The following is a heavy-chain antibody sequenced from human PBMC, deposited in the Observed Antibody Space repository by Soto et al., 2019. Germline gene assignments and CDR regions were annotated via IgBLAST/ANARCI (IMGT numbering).Heavy chain of an antibody. Sequence: ASVKVSCKASGYTFTSYGISLVRQAPGQGLEWKGWISAYNGNTNYAQKLQGRVTMTTDTSTSTAYMELRSLRSDDTAVYYCATQAAGLRFGGYYGMDVWGQGTTVTVSS. V-gene: IGHV1-18*01. J-gene: IGHJ6*02. D-gene: IGHD3-16*01. CDR2: ISAYNGNT. CDR1: GYTFTSYG. CDR3: ATQAAGLRFGGYYGMDV.